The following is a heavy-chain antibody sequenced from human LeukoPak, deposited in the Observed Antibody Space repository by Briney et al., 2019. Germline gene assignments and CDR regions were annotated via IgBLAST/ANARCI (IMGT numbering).Heavy chain of an antibody. D-gene: IGHD3-22*01. J-gene: IGHJ4*02. Sequence: PGGSLRLSCAASGFTFSSYSMSWVRRAPGKGLEWVAVIWYDGSNKYYADSVKGRFTISRDNSKNTLYLQMNSLRAEDTAVYYCARDRGFYYDSSGYPTYYFDYWGQGTLVTVSS. CDR2: IWYDGSNK. V-gene: IGHV3-33*08. CDR3: ARDRGFYYDSSGYPTYYFDY. CDR1: GFTFSSYS.